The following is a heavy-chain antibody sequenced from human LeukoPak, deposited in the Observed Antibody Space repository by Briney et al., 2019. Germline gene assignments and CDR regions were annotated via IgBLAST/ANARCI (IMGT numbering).Heavy chain of an antibody. CDR3: ARGADYSSSWYRESDAFDI. J-gene: IGHJ3*02. CDR1: GFTFSRYD. D-gene: IGHD6-13*01. V-gene: IGHV3-13*04. CDR2: ICTAGDT. Sequence: PGGSLRLSCAASGFTFSRYDMHWVRPATGKGLEWVSAICTAGDTYYPGSVKGRFTISRENDKNSFYLQMNNLRAGDTAVYCCARGADYSSSWYRESDAFDIWGQGTLVTVSS.